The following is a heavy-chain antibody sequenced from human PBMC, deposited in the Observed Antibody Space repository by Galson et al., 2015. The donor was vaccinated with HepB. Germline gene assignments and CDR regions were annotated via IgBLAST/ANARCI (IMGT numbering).Heavy chain of an antibody. D-gene: IGHD2-2*01. V-gene: IGHV3-66*02. CDR1: GFLVSSNY. CDR2: IYDDGQT. CDR3: TRGHYAVEHY. Sequence: SLRLSCAASGFLVSSNYMAWVRQAPGKGLAWVSVIYDDGQTHYADSVKGRFTISRDSSKNTVYLQMERLRSDDTAVYYCTRGHYAVEHYWGQGTQVTVSS. J-gene: IGHJ4*02.